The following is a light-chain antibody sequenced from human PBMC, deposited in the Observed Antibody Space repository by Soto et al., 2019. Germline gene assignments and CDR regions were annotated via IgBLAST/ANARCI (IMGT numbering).Light chain of an antibody. Sequence: QPVLTQPPSVSGTPGQTVTISCSGSSSNIGSNAVDWYQQLPGTAPKLLIYSEYQRPSGVPDRFSDSTSGTSASLAISGLQSEDEADYYCAAWDDGLNGVVFGTGTKLTVL. J-gene: IGLJ3*02. CDR3: AAWDDGLNGVV. CDR1: SSNIGSNA. CDR2: SEY. V-gene: IGLV1-44*01.